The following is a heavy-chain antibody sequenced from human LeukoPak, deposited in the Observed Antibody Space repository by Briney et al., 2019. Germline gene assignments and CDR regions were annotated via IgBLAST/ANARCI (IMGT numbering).Heavy chain of an antibody. J-gene: IGHJ3*02. CDR3: ARVYNWDIVVVPVTPSYRDAFDI. V-gene: IGHV1-2*02. D-gene: IGHD2-2*01. CDR2: INPNSGGT. CDR1: GYTFTGNY. Sequence: ASVKVSCKASGYTFTGNYIHWVRQAPGQGLEWMGWINPNSGGTNYPQKFQGRVTMTRDTSISKAYMELSSLRSDDTAVYYCARVYNWDIVVVPVTPSYRDAFDIWGQGTMVTVSS.